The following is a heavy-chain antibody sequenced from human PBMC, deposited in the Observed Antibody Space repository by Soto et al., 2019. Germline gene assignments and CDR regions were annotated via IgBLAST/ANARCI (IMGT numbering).Heavy chain of an antibody. V-gene: IGHV3-23*01. CDR3: AKADYGDYDSPYFDY. CDR1: GFTFSNYA. D-gene: IGHD4-17*01. CDR2: ISGSGGST. J-gene: IGHJ4*02. Sequence: HPGGSLRLSCAASGFTFSNYAMSWVRQAPGKGLEWVSAISGSGGSTYYAESVKGRFTISRDNSKNTLYLQMNSLRAEDTAVYYCAKADYGDYDSPYFDYWGQGTLVTVSS.